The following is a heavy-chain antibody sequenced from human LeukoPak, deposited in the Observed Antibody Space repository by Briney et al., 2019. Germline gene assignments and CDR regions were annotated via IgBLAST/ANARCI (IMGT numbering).Heavy chain of an antibody. CDR1: GFTSSDYY. D-gene: IGHD6-6*01. Sequence: GGSLRLSCAASGFTSSDYYMTWIRQPPGKGPEWISYISSSGGTTTYVDSVKGRFTISRDNAKNSLYLQMNSLRAEDTAVYYCAREGSSSPFDYWGQGTLVTVSS. CDR3: AREGSSSPFDY. V-gene: IGHV3-11*04. J-gene: IGHJ4*02. CDR2: ISSSGGTT.